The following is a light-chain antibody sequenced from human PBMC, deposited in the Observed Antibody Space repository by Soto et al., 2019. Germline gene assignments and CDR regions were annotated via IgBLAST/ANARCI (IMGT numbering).Light chain of an antibody. Sequence: DVVMTQSPLSLPVSLGQPASISCKSSQGLLYGDGHTYLNWFQLRPGQSPRRLIYKVSDRDSGVPDRFSGSGSGTDFTLKISRVEADDVGLSYCMQATHWPPTFGQGTKVEIK. J-gene: IGKJ1*01. CDR2: KVS. CDR3: MQATHWPPT. CDR1: QGLLYGDGHTY. V-gene: IGKV2-30*01.